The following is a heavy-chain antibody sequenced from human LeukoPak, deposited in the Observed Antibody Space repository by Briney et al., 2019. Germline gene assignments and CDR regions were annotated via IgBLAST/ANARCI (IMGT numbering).Heavy chain of an antibody. CDR3: ARGLGIDALDV. V-gene: IGHV4-59*01. J-gene: IGHJ3*01. D-gene: IGHD3-16*01. CDR2: IHYSGSI. Sequence: SETLSLTCTVSGGSISSYYWSWIRQPPGKGLEWIGYIHYSGSINYNPSLKSRVTISVDTSRNQFSLKLSSVTAAATAVYYCARGLGIDALDVWGQGTMVTVSS. CDR1: GGSISSYY.